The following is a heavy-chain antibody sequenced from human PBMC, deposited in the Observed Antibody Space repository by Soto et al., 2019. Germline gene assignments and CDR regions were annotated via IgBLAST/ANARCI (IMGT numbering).Heavy chain of an antibody. Sequence: QVQLQESGPGLVKPSQTLSLTCTVSGGSISSGDYYWSWIRQPPGKGLEWIGYIYYSGSTYYNPSLKSRVPLSVATAKNQFSLKLSSVTAADTGGYYCAREVSRSYRVYWGQGTLVTVSS. CDR3: AREVSRSYRVY. CDR1: GGSISSGDYY. V-gene: IGHV4-30-4*01. CDR2: IYYSGST. D-gene: IGHD6-6*01. J-gene: IGHJ4*02.